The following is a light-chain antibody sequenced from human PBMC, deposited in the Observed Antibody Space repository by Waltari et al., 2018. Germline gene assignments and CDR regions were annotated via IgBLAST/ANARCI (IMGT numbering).Light chain of an antibody. J-gene: IGKJ2*01. CDR2: DAN. V-gene: IGKV3-15*01. Sequence: ETVMTQSPATLSVSPGERVTLSCRASQDVTNRLAWFQQKPGQAPRLLMFDANTRATDFPGRFSGSGSGTEFTLTISSLQSEDFAVYYCQQYNNWPRTFGQGTKLEI. CDR1: QDVTNR. CDR3: QQYNNWPRT.